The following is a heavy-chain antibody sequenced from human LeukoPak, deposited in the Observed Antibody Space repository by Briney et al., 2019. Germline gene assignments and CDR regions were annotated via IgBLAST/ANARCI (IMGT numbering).Heavy chain of an antibody. CDR2: INPNSGGT. CDR1: GYTFTSYG. CDR3: ARADPSLYSSSSRSPYYFDY. V-gene: IGHV1-2*02. J-gene: IGHJ4*02. D-gene: IGHD6-6*01. Sequence: ASVKVSCKASGYTFTSYGISWVRQAPGQGLEWMGWINPNSGGTNYAQKFQGRVTMTRDTSISTAYMELSRLRSDDTAVYYCARADPSLYSSSSRSPYYFDYWGQGTLVTVSS.